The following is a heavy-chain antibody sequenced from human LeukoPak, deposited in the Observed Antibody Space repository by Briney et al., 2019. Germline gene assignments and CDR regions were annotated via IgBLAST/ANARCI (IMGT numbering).Heavy chain of an antibody. Sequence: PSETLSLTCDVSGGSISSGSYYWSWIRQPAGKGLEWIGRIYTSGSTNYNPSLKSRVTISVDTSKNQFSLKLSSVAAADTAVYYCAREGDYENWLDPWGQGTLVTVSS. J-gene: IGHJ5*02. CDR1: GGSISSGSYY. CDR2: IYTSGST. D-gene: IGHD4-17*01. V-gene: IGHV4-61*02. CDR3: AREGDYENWLDP.